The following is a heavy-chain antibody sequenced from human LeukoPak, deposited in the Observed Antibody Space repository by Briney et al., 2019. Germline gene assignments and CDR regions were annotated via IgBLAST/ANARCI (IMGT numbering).Heavy chain of an antibody. CDR3: ASSYYDILTGYSTPPGWFDP. CDR1: GGSISSYY. V-gene: IGHV4-59*08. D-gene: IGHD3-9*01. CDR2: IYYSGST. J-gene: IGHJ5*02. Sequence: PSETLSLTCTVAGGSISSYYWSWIRQPPGKGLEWIGYIYYSGSTNYNPSLKTRVTISVDTSKNQFSLTLTSVPAADTAVYYCASSYYDILTGYSTPPGWFDPWGQGTLVTVSS.